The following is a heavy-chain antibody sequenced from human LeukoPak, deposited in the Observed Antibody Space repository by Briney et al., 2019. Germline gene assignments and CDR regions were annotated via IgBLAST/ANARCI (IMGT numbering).Heavy chain of an antibody. CDR2: IYYSGST. J-gene: IGHJ4*02. D-gene: IGHD2-2*01. CDR1: GGSISSGGYY. Sequence: TLSLTCTVSGGSISSGGYYWSWIRQHPGKRLEWIGYIYYSGSTYYNPSLKSRVTISVDTSKNQFSLKLSSVTAADTAVYYCASSSAAMAPRRWGQGTLVTVSS. V-gene: IGHV4-31*03. CDR3: ASSSAAMAPRR.